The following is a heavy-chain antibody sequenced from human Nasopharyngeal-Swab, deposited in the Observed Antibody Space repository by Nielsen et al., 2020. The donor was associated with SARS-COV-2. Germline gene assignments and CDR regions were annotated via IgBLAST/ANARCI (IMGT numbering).Heavy chain of an antibody. D-gene: IGHD3-3*01. V-gene: IGHV4-31*03. CDR1: GGSISSGGYY. J-gene: IGHJ4*02. Sequence: LRLSCTVSGGSISSGGYYWSWIRQHPGKGLEWIGYIYYSGSTYCNPSLKSRVTISVDTSKNQFSLKLSSVTAADTAVYYCARANRSGIFGVVLNFDYWGQGTLVTVSS. CDR3: ARANRSGIFGVVLNFDY. CDR2: IYYSGST.